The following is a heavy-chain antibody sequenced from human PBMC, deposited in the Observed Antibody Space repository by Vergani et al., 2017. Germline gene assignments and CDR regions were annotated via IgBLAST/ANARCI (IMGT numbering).Heavy chain of an antibody. CDR1: GYTLTELS. J-gene: IGHJ4*02. CDR2: FDPEDGET. Sequence: QVQLVQSGAEVKKPGASVKVSCKVSGYTLTELSMHWVRQAPGKGLEWMGGFDPEDGETIYAQKFQGRVTITADESTSTAYMELSSLRSEDTAVYYCAFVVPAASKSGPYFDYWGQGTLVTVSS. V-gene: IGHV1-24*01. CDR3: AFVVPAASKSGPYFDY. D-gene: IGHD2-2*01.